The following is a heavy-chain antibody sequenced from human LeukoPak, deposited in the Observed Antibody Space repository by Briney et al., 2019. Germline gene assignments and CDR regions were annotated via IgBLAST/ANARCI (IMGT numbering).Heavy chain of an antibody. CDR3: AREAAYYDSSGYYFDY. D-gene: IGHD3-22*01. J-gene: IGHJ4*02. CDR1: GFTVSSNY. CDR2: IYSGGST. V-gene: IGHV3-66*01. Sequence: GGSLRLSCAASGFTVSSNYMSWVRQAPGKGLEWVSVIYSGGSTYYADSVKGRFTISRDNSKNTLYLQMNSLRAEDTAVYYCAREAAYYDSSGYYFDYWGQGTLVTVSS.